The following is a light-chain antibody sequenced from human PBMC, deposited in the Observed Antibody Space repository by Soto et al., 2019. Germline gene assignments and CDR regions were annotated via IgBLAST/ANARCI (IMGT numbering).Light chain of an antibody. CDR3: LQHHSYPRT. Sequence: DIQMTQYPSTLSPSVGDRVTITCRASRSISDWLALYQQKPGKAPKRLIYLTYSLQTGVPSRFSGSGSGTDFSLTISSLQPEDSATYFCLQHHSYPRTFGQGTKVDIK. CDR2: LTY. V-gene: IGKV1-5*01. CDR1: RSISDW. J-gene: IGKJ1*01.